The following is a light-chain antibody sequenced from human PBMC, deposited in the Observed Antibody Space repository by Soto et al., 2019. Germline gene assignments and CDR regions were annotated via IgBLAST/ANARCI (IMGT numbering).Light chain of an antibody. CDR1: QSVSSSY. V-gene: IGKV3-20*01. Sequence: EIVLTQSPGTLSLSPGERATLSCRASQSVSSSYLAWYQQKPGQAPRLLIYGASSRATDIPDRFSGSGSGPDFTLTISRLEPEDFAVYYCQQYVTSPWAFGQGTKVDIK. J-gene: IGKJ1*01. CDR2: GAS. CDR3: QQYVTSPWA.